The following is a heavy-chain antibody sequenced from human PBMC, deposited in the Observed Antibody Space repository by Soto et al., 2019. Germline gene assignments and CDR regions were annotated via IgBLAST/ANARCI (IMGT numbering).Heavy chain of an antibody. V-gene: IGHV1-2*02. D-gene: IGHD6-6*01. CDR3: AKDLTRQLAYWLDP. CDR2: INAHSGGT. J-gene: IGHJ5*02. Sequence: ASVKVSCKASGFSFTGYYIHWLRQAPGQGLEWMGWINAHSGGTEYAQKSQGRVTLTRDTSIATAYLTLTSLTSDDTALYYCAKDLTRQLAYWLDPWGQGTQVTVSS. CDR1: GFSFTGYY.